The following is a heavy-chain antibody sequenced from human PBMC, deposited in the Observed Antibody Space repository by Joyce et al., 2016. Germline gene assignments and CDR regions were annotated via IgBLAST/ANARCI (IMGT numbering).Heavy chain of an antibody. D-gene: IGHD2-2*01. V-gene: IGHV5-51*01. J-gene: IGHJ5*02. CDR3: ARLPRYCSSANCMGRGFDP. CDR2: ISPGEYYI. Sequence: EVQLVQSGAEVKKPGESLQISCKGSGYSFTSYWIGWVRRMSGEGLGGMGIISPGEYYIQYGPSFQGQVTSSADKSINTAFLQLSSLKASDTAMYYCARLPRYCSSANCMGRGFDPWGQGTLVTVSS. CDR1: GYSFTSYW.